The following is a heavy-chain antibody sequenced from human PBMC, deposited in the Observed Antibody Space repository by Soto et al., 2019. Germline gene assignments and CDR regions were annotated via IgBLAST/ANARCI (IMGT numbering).Heavy chain of an antibody. Sequence: PGGSLRLSCAASGFTFSSYSMNWVRQAPGKGLEWVSYISSSGSTIYYADSVKGRFTISRDNAKNSLYLQMNSLRAEDTAVYYCARDTATIFGVVGDAFDIWGQGTMVTVSS. V-gene: IGHV3-48*04. CDR2: ISSSGSTI. J-gene: IGHJ3*02. CDR1: GFTFSSYS. D-gene: IGHD3-3*01. CDR3: ARDTATIFGVVGDAFDI.